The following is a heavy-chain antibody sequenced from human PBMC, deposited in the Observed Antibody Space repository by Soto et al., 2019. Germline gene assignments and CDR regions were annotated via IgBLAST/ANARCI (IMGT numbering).Heavy chain of an antibody. V-gene: IGHV4-31*03. J-gene: IGHJ4*02. Sequence: QVQLQESGPGLVKPSQTLSLTCTVSGGSISSGGYYWSWIRQHPGKGLEWIGYIYYSGSTYYNPSLKIRVTISVDTSKNQFSLKLSSVTAADTAVYYCARGDRIVGATFDYWGQGTLVTVSS. D-gene: IGHD1-26*01. CDR2: IYYSGST. CDR3: ARGDRIVGATFDY. CDR1: GGSISSGGYY.